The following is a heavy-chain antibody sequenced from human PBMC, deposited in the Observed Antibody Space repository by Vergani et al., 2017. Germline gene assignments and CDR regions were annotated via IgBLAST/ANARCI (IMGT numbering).Heavy chain of an antibody. CDR1: GFTFSSYG. CDR3: AKEHYYDSSGYPDY. Sequence: VQLLESGGGLVQPGGSLRLSCAASGFTFSSYGMHWVRQAPGKGLEWVAFIRYDGSNKYYADSVKGRFTISRDNSKNTLYLQMNSLRAEDTAVYYCAKEHYYDSSGYPDYWGQGTLVTVSS. V-gene: IGHV3-30*02. D-gene: IGHD3-22*01. CDR2: IRYDGSNK. J-gene: IGHJ4*02.